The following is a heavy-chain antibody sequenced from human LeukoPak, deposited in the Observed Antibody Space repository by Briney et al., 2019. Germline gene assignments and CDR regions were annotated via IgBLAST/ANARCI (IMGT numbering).Heavy chain of an antibody. D-gene: IGHD3-3*01. CDR2: IYSGGST. Sequence: GGSLRLSCAAPGFPFSSNSMSWVRQAPGKGLEGVSVIYSGGSTYYADSVKGRFTISRDNSKNALYLQMNSLRAEDTAVYYCAVYDFWSGSYFDYWGQGTLVTVSS. V-gene: IGHV3-53*01. CDR3: AVYDFWSGSYFDY. J-gene: IGHJ4*02. CDR1: GFPFSSNS.